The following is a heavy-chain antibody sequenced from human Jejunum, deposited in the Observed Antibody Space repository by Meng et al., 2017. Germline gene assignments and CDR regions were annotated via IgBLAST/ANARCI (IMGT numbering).Heavy chain of an antibody. CDR3: ARAYCTDVSCHDFFDS. CDR1: GASISRTNW. V-gene: IGHV4-4*02. D-gene: IGHD2-8*01. CDR2: IDPSEST. J-gene: IGHJ4*02. Sequence: VPLQESGPGLVKPSGTLSLTCAVSGASISRTNWGSWVRQPPGKGLEWIGKIDPSESTHYNPSLKGRVTISADRSKNQFSLRLTSVTAADTAIYYCARAYCTDVSCHDFFDSWGQGTLVTVSS.